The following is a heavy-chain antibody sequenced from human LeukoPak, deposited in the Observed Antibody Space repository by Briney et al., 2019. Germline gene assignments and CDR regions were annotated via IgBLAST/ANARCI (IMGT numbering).Heavy chain of an antibody. CDR3: VKAPDRYFEAYFDY. Sequence: PGGSLRLSCSASGFTFSSYAMHWVRQAPGKGLEYVSAISSNGGSTYYADSAKGRFTISRDNSKNTLYLQMSSLRAEDTAVYYCVKAPDRYFEAYFDYWGQGTLVTASS. D-gene: IGHD3-9*01. V-gene: IGHV3-64D*06. CDR2: ISSNGGST. J-gene: IGHJ4*02. CDR1: GFTFSSYA.